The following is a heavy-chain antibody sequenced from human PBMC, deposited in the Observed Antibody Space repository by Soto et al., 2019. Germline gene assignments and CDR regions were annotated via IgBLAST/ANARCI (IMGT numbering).Heavy chain of an antibody. D-gene: IGHD1-7*01. V-gene: IGHV1-69*13. CDR1: GGTFSSYA. CDR3: ARAAWLTGTFYYYYGMDV. J-gene: IGHJ6*02. Sequence: SVKVSCKASGGTFSSYAISWVRQAPGQGLEWMGGIIPIFGTANYAQKFQGRVTITADEPTSTAYMELSSLRSEDTAVYYCARAAWLTGTFYYYYGMDVWRQGTTVTVSS. CDR2: IIPIFGTA.